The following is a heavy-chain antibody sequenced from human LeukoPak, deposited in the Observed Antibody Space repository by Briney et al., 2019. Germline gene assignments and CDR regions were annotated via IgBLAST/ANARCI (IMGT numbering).Heavy chain of an antibody. CDR3: ARHGQQLADY. D-gene: IGHD6-13*01. J-gene: IGHJ4*02. V-gene: IGHV1-69*13. CDR1: GGAFNSFA. Sequence: SVKVTCKASGGAFNSFALSWVRQAPGQRLEWMGGIIPIYPTTDYAQRFQGRVTISADESKGTVSLELSNLRSEDTAVYYCARHGQQLADYWGQGTLVTVSS. CDR2: IIPIYPTT.